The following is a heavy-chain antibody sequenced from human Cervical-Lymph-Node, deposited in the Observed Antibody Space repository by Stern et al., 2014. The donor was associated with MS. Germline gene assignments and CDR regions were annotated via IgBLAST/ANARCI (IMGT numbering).Heavy chain of an antibody. CDR1: GFTFNAYR. CDR3: ARAWGPGITMIVAVRIDS. CDR2: ITNSSANI. J-gene: IGHJ4*02. D-gene: IGHD3-22*01. V-gene: IGHV3-21*01. Sequence: EVHLVESGGGLVQPGGSLRLSCSASGFTFNAYRLNWFLQAPGKGLELVSSITNSSANIYYADSVKGRFTISRDNAKNSLYLQMNSLRVEDTAVYYCARAWGPGITMIVAVRIDSWGQGTLVTVSS.